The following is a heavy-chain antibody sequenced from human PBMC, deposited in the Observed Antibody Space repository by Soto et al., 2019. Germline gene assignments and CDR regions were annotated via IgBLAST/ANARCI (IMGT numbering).Heavy chain of an antibody. CDR1: GGSISSSSYY. V-gene: IGHV4-39*01. Sequence: QLQLQESGPGLVKPSETLSLTCTVSGGSISSSSYYWGWIRQPLGKGLEWIGSIYYSGSTYYNPSLKSRVTISVDTSKNQFSLKLSSVTAADTAVYYCARHVLSLSSGRRFDPWGQGTLVTVSS. J-gene: IGHJ5*02. CDR2: IYYSGST. D-gene: IGHD6-19*01. CDR3: ARHVLSLSSGRRFDP.